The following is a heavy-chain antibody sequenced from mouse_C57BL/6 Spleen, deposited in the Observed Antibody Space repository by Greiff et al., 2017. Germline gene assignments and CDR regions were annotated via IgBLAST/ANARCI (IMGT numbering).Heavy chain of an antibody. Sequence: VQLQQPGTELVKPGASVKLSCKASGYTFTSYWMHWVKQRPGQGLEWIGNINPSNGGTNYNEQFNSKATLPVDKSSSTAYMQLSSLTSEDSAVYDCARGDSAGRFAYWGQGTPVTVSA. CDR3: ARGDSAGRFAY. CDR2: INPSNGGT. CDR1: GYTFTSYW. D-gene: IGHD3-2*02. J-gene: IGHJ3*01. V-gene: IGHV1-53*01.